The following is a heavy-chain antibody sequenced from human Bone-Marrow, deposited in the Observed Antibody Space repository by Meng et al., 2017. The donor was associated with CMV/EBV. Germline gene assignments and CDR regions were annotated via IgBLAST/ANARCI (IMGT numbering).Heavy chain of an antibody. CDR1: GYTLTSYG. CDR2: INPNSGGT. J-gene: IGHJ5*02. D-gene: IGHD2-2*01. Sequence: ASVKVSGKASGYTLTSYGISWVRQAPGQGLEWMGWINPNSGGTNYAQKFQGRVTMTRDTSISTAYMELSRLRSDDTAVYYCARGRYCSSTSCHFPFDPWGQGTLVTVSS. CDR3: ARGRYCSSTSCHFPFDP. V-gene: IGHV1-2*02.